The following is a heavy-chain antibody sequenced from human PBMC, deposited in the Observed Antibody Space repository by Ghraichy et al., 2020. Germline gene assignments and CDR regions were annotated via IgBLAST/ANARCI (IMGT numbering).Heavy chain of an antibody. J-gene: IGHJ4*02. V-gene: IGHV4-30-2*01. CDR3: ARIPSGTRHFDF. D-gene: IGHD3-10*01. Sequence: SQTLSLTCAVSGGSISSSDYSWSWIRQPPGKGLEWIGEINRNGVRTYGPSLKSRVTISADTSKSQLSLKLSSVTAADTAVYYCARIPSGTRHFDFWGLGTPVTVSS. CDR1: GGSISSSDYS. CDR2: INRNGVR.